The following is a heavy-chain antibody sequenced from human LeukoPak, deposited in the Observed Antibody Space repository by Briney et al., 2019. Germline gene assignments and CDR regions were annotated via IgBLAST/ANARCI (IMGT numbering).Heavy chain of an antibody. V-gene: IGHV3-48*01. D-gene: IGHD4-17*01. CDR2: ISRSGSPI. CDR3: ASIGSEDYVPDQPLDY. CDR1: GFTVSSNY. J-gene: IGHJ4*02. Sequence: GGSLRLSCAASGFTVSSNYMSWVRQAPGKGLEWLSFISRSGSPIYYADSVKGRFTISRDNSKNTLYLQMNSLRGEDTAVYYCASIGSEDYVPDQPLDYWGQGTLVTVSS.